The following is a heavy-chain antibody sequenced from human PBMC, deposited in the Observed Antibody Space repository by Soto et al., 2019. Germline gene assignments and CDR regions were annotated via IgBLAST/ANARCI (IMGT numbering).Heavy chain of an antibody. D-gene: IGHD3-3*01. CDR2: ISSSSSTI. CDR3: ASWIGDYDFWSGYYTGLYYGMDV. V-gene: IGHV3-48*02. J-gene: IGHJ6*02. Sequence: GGSLRLSCAASGFTFSSYSMNWVRQAPGKGLEWVSYISSSSSTIYYADSVKGRFTISRDNAKISLYLQMNSLRDEDTAVYYCASWIGDYDFWSGYYTGLYYGMDVWGQGTTVTVSS. CDR1: GFTFSSYS.